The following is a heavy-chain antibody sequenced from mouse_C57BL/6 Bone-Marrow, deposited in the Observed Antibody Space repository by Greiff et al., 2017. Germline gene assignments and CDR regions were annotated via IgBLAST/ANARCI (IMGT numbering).Heavy chain of an antibody. CDR3: AKSRGIYYGSSSCAY. J-gene: IGHJ3*01. CDR2: IHPNSGST. Sequence: QVQLQQPGAELVKPGASVKLSCKASGYTFTSYWMHWVKQRPGQGLEWIGMIHPNSGSTNYNEKFKSKATLTVDKSSSTAYMQLSSLTSDDSAVYYCAKSRGIYYGSSSCAYWGKGTLVTVSA. D-gene: IGHD1-1*01. CDR1: GYTFTSYW. V-gene: IGHV1-64*01.